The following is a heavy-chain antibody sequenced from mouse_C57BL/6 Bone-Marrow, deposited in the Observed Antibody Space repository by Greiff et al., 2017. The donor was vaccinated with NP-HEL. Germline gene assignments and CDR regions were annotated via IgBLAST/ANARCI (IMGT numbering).Heavy chain of an antibody. Sequence: VQLQQSGAELVRPGASVKLSCKASGFNIKDDYMHWVKQRPEQGLEWIGWIDPENGDTEYASKFQGKATITADTASNTAYLQLSSLTSEDTAVYYCTTDYYGSSFSYWCQGTLVTVSA. CDR1: GFNIKDDY. CDR2: IDPENGDT. CDR3: TTDYYGSSFSY. D-gene: IGHD1-1*01. V-gene: IGHV14-4*01. J-gene: IGHJ3*01.